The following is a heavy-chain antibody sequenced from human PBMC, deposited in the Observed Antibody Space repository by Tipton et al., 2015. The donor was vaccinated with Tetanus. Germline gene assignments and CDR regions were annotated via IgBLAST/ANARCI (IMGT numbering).Heavy chain of an antibody. V-gene: IGHV4-30-2*01. J-gene: IGHJ6*02. CDR3: SRALGSTDPQQPGVYFFYYYGMDV. CDR1: GGSINSSTSY. D-gene: IGHD2-2*01. CDR2: IFHSGST. Sequence: TLSLTCTVSGGSINSSTSYWSWIRQHPGKGLEWIGYIFHSGSTSYNPSLKSRVTISLDRSKNQFSLSLRSVTAADTAVYFCSRALGSTDPQQPGVYFFYYYGMDVWGHGTTVTVSS.